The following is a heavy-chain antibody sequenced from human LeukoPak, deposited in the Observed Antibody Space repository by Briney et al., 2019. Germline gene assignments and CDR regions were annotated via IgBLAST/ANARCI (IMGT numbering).Heavy chain of an antibody. V-gene: IGHV3-30*04. CDR1: GFTFSSYA. Sequence: GGSLRLSCAASGFTFSSYAMHWVRQAPGKGLERVAVISYDGSNKYYADSVKGRFTISRDNSKNTLYLQMNSLRAEDTAVYYCARDIADLGKSKWDPSWVYYFDYWGQGTLVTVSS. CDR2: ISYDGSNK. D-gene: IGHD1-26*01. CDR3: ARDIADLGKSKWDPSWVYYFDY. J-gene: IGHJ4*02.